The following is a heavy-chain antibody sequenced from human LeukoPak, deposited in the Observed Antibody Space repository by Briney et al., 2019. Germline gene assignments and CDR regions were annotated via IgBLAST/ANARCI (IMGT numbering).Heavy chain of an antibody. J-gene: IGHJ5*02. CDR1: GFTLSSFA. V-gene: IGHV3-23*01. CDR2: ISGSGGST. Sequence: GGSLSLSCEASGFTLSSFAMSWVRRAQGKGWEWVSAISGSGGSTYYADSVKGRFTISRDNSKNTLYLQMNSLRAEDTAVYYCAKSQHGVAPNWFDPWGQGTLVTVSS. CDR3: AKSQHGVAPNWFDP. D-gene: IGHD3-3*01.